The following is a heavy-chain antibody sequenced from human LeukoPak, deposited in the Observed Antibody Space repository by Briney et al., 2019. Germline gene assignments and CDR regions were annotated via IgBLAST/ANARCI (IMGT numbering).Heavy chain of an antibody. CDR1: GFTFSSYG. V-gene: IGHV3-33*01. CDR3: ARVRAGVRYCSSTSCYMRAFDI. CDR2: IWYDGSNK. D-gene: IGHD2-2*02. J-gene: IGHJ3*02. Sequence: GGSLRLSCAASGFTFSSYGMHWVRQAPGKGLEWVAVIWYDGSNKYYADSVKGRFTISRDNSKNTLYLQMNSLRAEDTAVYYRARVRAGVRYCSSTSCYMRAFDIWGQGTMVTVSS.